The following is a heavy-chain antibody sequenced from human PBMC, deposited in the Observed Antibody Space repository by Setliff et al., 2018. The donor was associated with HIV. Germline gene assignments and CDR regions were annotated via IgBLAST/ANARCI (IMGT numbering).Heavy chain of an antibody. J-gene: IGHJ3*02. D-gene: IGHD3-9*01. Sequence: LETLSLTCTVSRDSINGHWWSWIRQPPGKGLEWTGSIHYSGITHYNPSLKSRLTMSVDTSKNQVSLKLTSVTAADTAVYYCARYKCINFACVGFDIWGQGTVVTVSS. CDR1: RDSINGHW. V-gene: IGHV4-59*11. CDR2: IHYSGIT. CDR3: ARYKCINFACVGFDI.